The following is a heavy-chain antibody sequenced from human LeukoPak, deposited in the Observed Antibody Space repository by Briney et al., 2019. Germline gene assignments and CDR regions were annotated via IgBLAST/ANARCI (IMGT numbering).Heavy chain of an antibody. Sequence: GGSLRLSCAASGFTFSSYGMSWVRQAPGKGLEWVANIKQDGSEKYYVDSVKGRFTISRDNAKNSLYLQMNSLRAEDTAVYYCARDTYDYVWGSYPRAYFDYWGQGTLVTVSS. D-gene: IGHD3-16*02. CDR2: IKQDGSEK. J-gene: IGHJ4*02. CDR3: ARDTYDYVWGSYPRAYFDY. CDR1: GFTFSSYG. V-gene: IGHV3-7*01.